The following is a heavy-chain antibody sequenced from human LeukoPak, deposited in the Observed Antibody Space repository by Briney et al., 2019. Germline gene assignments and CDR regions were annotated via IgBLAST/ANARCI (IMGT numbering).Heavy chain of an antibody. CDR1: RFTFSNAW. CDR2: IKSKTDGGTT. D-gene: IGHD5-18*01. Sequence: GGSLRLSCAASRFTFSNAWMSWVRQAPGKGLEWVGRIKSKTDGGTTDYAAPVIGRFTISRDDSKNTLYLQMNSLKTEDTAVYYCTTGRGIQLWTRNPFDPWGQGTLVTVSS. V-gene: IGHV3-15*01. J-gene: IGHJ5*02. CDR3: TTGRGIQLWTRNPFDP.